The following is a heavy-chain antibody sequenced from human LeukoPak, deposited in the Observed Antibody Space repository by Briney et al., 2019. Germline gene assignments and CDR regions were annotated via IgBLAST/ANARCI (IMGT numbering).Heavy chain of an antibody. CDR2: IYPGDSDA. V-gene: IGHV5-51*01. Sequence: GASLKISCMGSGYSFSTFWIGWVRQMPGKGLEWVGIIYPGDSDARYSPSFQGQVTISADKSVTTAYLQWSSLKASDTAVYYCASLEGRAAMIRGAITYWGQGTLVTVSS. D-gene: IGHD3-10*01. CDR3: ASLEGRAAMIRGAITY. CDR1: GYSFSTFW. J-gene: IGHJ4*02.